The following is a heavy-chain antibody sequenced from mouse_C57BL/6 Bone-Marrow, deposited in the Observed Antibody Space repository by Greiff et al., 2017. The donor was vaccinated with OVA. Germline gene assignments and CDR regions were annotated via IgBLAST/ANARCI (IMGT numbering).Heavy chain of an antibody. V-gene: IGHV14-4*01. CDR1: GFNIKDDY. Sequence: EVQLQQSGAELVRPGASVKLSCTASGFNIKDDYMHWVKQRPEQGLEWIGWIDPEHGDTEYASKFQGKATITADTSSNTAYLQLSSLTSEDTAVYYCTTYNTTVVAHYYAMDYWGQGTSVTVSS. D-gene: IGHD1-1*01. CDR2: IDPEHGDT. J-gene: IGHJ4*01. CDR3: TTYNTTVVAHYYAMDY.